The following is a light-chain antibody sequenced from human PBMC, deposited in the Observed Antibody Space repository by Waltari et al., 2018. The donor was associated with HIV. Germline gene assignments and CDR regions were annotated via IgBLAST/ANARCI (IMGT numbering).Light chain of an antibody. CDR3: QQYYSSPLT. V-gene: IGKV4-1*01. Sequence: DIVMTQSPDSLAVSLGERATINCKSGQSLLYSSNNKNYLGWYQQKPGQPPSLHFDWSLTRESGAPERFSGSGSGTEFTLTISSLQPEDVAVYYCQQYYSSPLTFGGGTKVEIK. J-gene: IGKJ4*01. CDR2: WSL. CDR1: QSLLYSSNNKNY.